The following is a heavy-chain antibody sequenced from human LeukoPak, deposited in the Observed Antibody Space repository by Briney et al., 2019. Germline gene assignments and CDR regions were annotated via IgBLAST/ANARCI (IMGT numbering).Heavy chain of an antibody. Sequence: LPGGSLRLSCAASGFTFSTYAVNWVRQAPGKGLEWVSTISGSGDSTYYADSVKGRFTISRDNAKNSLYLQMNSLRAEDTAVYYCAREERWLQSEDYWGQGTLVTVSS. CDR3: AREERWLQSEDY. CDR1: GFTFSTYA. CDR2: ISGSGDST. V-gene: IGHV3-23*01. J-gene: IGHJ4*02. D-gene: IGHD5-24*01.